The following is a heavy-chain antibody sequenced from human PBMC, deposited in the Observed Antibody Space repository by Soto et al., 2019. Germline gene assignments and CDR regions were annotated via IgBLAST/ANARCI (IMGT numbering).Heavy chain of an antibody. Sequence: QVQLVQSGSEVKKPGSSVKVSCKTSGGTLSSLAISWVRQAPGQGLEWVGTFVPVVAMAKYGQKFQGRVTITADQSTNTMFMELSSLSHDDTAIYYFANCHDNYFYYGMDVWCQGTTVTVS. CDR2: FVPVVAMA. D-gene: IGHD1-1*01. V-gene: IGHV1-69*04. J-gene: IGHJ6*02. CDR1: GGTLSSLA. CDR3: ANCHDNYFYYGMDV.